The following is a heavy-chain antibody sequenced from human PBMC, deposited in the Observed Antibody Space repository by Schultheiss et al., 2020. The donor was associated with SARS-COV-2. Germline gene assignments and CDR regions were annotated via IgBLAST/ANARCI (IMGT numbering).Heavy chain of an antibody. CDR2: IYSGGST. CDR1: GFTFSSYG. V-gene: IGHV3-NL1*01. J-gene: IGHJ5*02. CDR3: AKSPFGADSRFDP. Sequence: GGSLRLSCAASGFTFSSYGMHWVRQAPGKGLEWVAVIYSGGSTYYADSVKGRFTISRDNSKNTLYLQMNSLRVDDTAVYYCAKSPFGADSRFDPWGQGTLVTVSS. D-gene: IGHD3-10*01.